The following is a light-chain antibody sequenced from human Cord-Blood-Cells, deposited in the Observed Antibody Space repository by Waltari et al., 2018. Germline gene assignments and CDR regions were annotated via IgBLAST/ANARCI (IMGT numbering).Light chain of an antibody. Sequence: QSALTQHASVTRAPGHAITITGTGALHDVGGCIYVSWYQHHPGKAPKLMIYDVSNRPSGVSNRFSGSKSGNTASLTISGLQAEDEADYYCSSYTSSSTLVFGTGTKVTVL. CDR2: DVS. CDR1: LHDVGGCIY. CDR3: SSYTSSSTLV. V-gene: IGLV2-14*03. J-gene: IGLJ1*01.